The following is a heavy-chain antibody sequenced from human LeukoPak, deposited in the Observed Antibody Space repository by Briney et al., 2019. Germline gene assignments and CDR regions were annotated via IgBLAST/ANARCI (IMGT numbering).Heavy chain of an antibody. J-gene: IGHJ4*02. Sequence: GGSLRLSCAPSGFTFSRHGMHWVRQAPGKGLEWVAIISNDGSRKYYAHSVEGRFTISRDNSKNTLYLQMDSLRAEDTAIYYCAKAPPYTKYFDYWGQGTLLTVSS. CDR2: ISNDGSRK. V-gene: IGHV3-30*18. CDR3: AKAPPYTKYFDY. D-gene: IGHD1-1*01. CDR1: GFTFSRHG.